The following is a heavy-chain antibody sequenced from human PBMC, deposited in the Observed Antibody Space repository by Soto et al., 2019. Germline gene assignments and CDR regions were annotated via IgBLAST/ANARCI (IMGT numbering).Heavy chain of an antibody. CDR1: GFTFSSYW. Sequence: PGGSLRLSCAASGFTFSSYWMSWVRQAPGKGLEWVANIKQDGSEKYYVDSVKGRFTISRDNAKNSLYLQMNSLRAEDTAVYYCARYLHTVTSWYFDLWGRGTLVTVSS. CDR3: ARYLHTVTSWYFDL. J-gene: IGHJ2*01. CDR2: IKQDGSEK. V-gene: IGHV3-7*01. D-gene: IGHD4-17*01.